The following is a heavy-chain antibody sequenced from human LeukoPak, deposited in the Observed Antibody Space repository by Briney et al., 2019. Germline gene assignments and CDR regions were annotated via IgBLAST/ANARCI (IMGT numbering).Heavy chain of an antibody. CDR2: LYNTGNT. V-gene: IGHV3-53*01. D-gene: IGHD6-13*01. J-gene: IGHJ4*02. CDR1: GFTFNSNY. Sequence: GGSLRLSCAASGFTFNSNYLSWVRQAPGKGLEWVSTLYNTGNTYYANSVKGRFSISRDNSKNTLFLQMNSLRAEDTAVYYCARLTAGGRLYFVDWGPGTLVTVSS. CDR3: ARLTAGGRLYFVD.